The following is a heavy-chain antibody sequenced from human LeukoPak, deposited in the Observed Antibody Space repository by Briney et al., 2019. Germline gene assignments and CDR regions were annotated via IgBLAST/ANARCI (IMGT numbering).Heavy chain of an antibody. CDR3: ARGSAGILDDFWSGYYMVHFDY. J-gene: IGHJ4*02. Sequence: SQTLSLTCAISGDSVSSNSAAWNWLRQSPARGLEWLGRTYYRSKWYYDYAVSVKSRITINPDTSKNQFSLKLSSVTAADTAVYYCARGSAGILDDFWSGYYMVHFDYWGQGTLVTVSS. CDR2: TYYRSKWYY. D-gene: IGHD3-3*01. V-gene: IGHV6-1*01. CDR1: GDSVSSNSAA.